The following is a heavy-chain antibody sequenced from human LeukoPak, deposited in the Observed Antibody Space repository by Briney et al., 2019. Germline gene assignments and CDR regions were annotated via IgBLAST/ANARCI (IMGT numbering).Heavy chain of an antibody. V-gene: IGHV4-61*01. CDR1: GGSVSSGSYY. J-gene: IGHJ4*02. Sequence: SETLSLTCTVSGGSVSSGSYYWSWIRQPPGKGLEWIGYIYYSGSTNYNPSLKSRVTISVDTSKNQFSLKLSSVTAADTAVYYCARAGLTMVRGVSKRFDYWGQGTLVTVSS. D-gene: IGHD3-10*01. CDR2: IYYSGST. CDR3: ARAGLTMVRGVSKRFDY.